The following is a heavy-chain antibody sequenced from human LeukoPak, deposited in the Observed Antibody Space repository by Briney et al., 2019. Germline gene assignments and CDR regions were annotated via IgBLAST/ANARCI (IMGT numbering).Heavy chain of an antibody. CDR3: ARAPPYDFWSGYELEAGYYFDY. V-gene: IGHV4-59*12. D-gene: IGHD3-3*01. CDR1: GGSISSYY. CDR2: IYYSGST. J-gene: IGHJ4*02. Sequence: SEPLSLTCTVSGGSISSYYWSWIRQPPGKGLEWIGYIYYSGSTNYNPSLKSRVTISVDTSKNQFSLKLSSVTAADTAVYYCARAPPYDFWSGYELEAGYYFDYWGQGTLVTVSS.